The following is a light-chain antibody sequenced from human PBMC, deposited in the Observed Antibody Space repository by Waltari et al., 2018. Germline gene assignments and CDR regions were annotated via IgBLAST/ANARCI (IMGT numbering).Light chain of an antibody. CDR1: QTIGNNY. V-gene: IGKV3-20*01. J-gene: IGKJ2*01. CDR2: GLS. Sequence: EIVLPQSPVTLSLSPGERATLSRWASQTIGNNYLAGYQAKPGQAPRLLIYGLSHGATGIPDRFSGGGSGTDFTLTISRREPEDFAVYYCQQFGGSPKYTFGQGTKLEIK. CDR3: QQFGGSPKYT.